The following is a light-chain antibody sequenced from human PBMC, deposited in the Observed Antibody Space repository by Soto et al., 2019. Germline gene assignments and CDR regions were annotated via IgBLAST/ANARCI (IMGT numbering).Light chain of an antibody. CDR2: DVS. CDR3: SSYTSSNTLV. V-gene: IGLV2-14*01. J-gene: IGLJ2*01. Sequence: QSALTQPASVSGSPGQSITISCTGTSSDVGGYNYVSWYQQHPGKAPKLLIYDVSYRPSGVSDRFSGSKSGNTASLTISGLLAEDAADYYCSSYTSSNTLVFGGGTKLTVL. CDR1: SSDVGGYNY.